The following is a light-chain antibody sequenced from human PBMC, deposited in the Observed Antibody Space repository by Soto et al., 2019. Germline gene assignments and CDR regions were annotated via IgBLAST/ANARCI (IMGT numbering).Light chain of an antibody. V-gene: IGLV2-11*01. J-gene: IGLJ1*01. CDR1: SSDVGGYNY. CDR2: DVS. CDR3: CSYGGSYTYV. Sequence: QSVLTQPRSVSGSPGQSVTISCTGTSSDVGGYNYVSWYQQHPGKAPKVMIYDVSKRPSGVPNRFSGSKSGNTASLTISGLQAEDEADYYCCSYGGSYTYVFGTGTKVTV.